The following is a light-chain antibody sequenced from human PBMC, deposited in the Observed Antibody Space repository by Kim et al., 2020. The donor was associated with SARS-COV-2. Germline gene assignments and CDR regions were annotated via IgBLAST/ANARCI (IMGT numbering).Light chain of an antibody. CDR2: RDD. CDR1: TSTIGRNY. J-gene: IGLJ2*01. Sequence: GQRVTISCSVPTSTIGRNYVYWYQQLPGMAPNLLIRRDDQRPSGVPDRFSASKSGTSASLAISGLRSEDEADYYCASWDGGLDTRIFGGGTQLTVL. CDR3: ASWDGGLDTRI. V-gene: IGLV1-47*01.